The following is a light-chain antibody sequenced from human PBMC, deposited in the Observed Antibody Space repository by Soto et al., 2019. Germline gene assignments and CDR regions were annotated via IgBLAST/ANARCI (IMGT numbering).Light chain of an antibody. CDR1: QSINNL. V-gene: IGKV1-5*01. Sequence: DVHMTQCPSTLSASVGDRVTITCLASQSINNLLAWCQQKPGKAPKFLIYDVSTLESGVPSRFGGSGSGTEFNITISSLQPEDFAPYYCQQYDSYSLTFGGGTKVDIK. J-gene: IGKJ4*01. CDR3: QQYDSYSLT. CDR2: DVS.